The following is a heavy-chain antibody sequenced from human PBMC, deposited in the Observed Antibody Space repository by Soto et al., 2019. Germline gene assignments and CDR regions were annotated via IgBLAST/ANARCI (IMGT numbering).Heavy chain of an antibody. CDR3: AKVQGVVAAFLFDAYDI. Sequence: PGGSLRLSCAASGFTLSSYAMGWVRQAPGKGLEWVSVISGRGGSTYYADSVKGRFTISRDNSKNTLYLQMNSLRAEDTAVYYCAKVQGVVAAFLFDAYDIWGQGTMVTVSS. D-gene: IGHD2-15*01. CDR1: GFTLSSYA. V-gene: IGHV3-23*01. CDR2: ISGRGGST. J-gene: IGHJ3*02.